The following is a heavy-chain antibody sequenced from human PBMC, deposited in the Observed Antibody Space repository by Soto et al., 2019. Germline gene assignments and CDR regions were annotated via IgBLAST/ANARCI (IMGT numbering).Heavy chain of an antibody. J-gene: IGHJ4*02. CDR1: GFTFDDYA. Sequence: GGSLRHSCAASGFTFDDYAMYLVRQAPGKGLEWVSGIGWNSGNIGYAVSVQGRFTISRDNAKNSLYLQMNSLRAEDTALYYCAKDLSPRRLTVRNTFDCWGQGTLVTVSS. CDR3: AKDLSPRRLTVRNTFDC. D-gene: IGHD5-12*01. V-gene: IGHV3-9*01. CDR2: IGWNSGNI.